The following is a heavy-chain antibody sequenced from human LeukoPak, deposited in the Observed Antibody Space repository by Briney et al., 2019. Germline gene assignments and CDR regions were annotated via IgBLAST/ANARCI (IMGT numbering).Heavy chain of an antibody. Sequence: GGSLKISCKGSGYSFTNYWIGWVRQMPGKGLDWMGIIYPGDSDTKYSPSFQGQVTMSAYKSISTAHLQWSSLKASDTAMYYCARLITIFGVVKGPFDIWGLGTMVTVSS. J-gene: IGHJ3*02. D-gene: IGHD3-3*01. CDR1: GYSFTNYW. CDR3: ARLITIFGVVKGPFDI. CDR2: IYPGDSDT. V-gene: IGHV5-51*01.